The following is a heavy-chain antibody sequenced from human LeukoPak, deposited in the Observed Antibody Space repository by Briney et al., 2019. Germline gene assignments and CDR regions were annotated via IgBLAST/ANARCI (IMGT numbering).Heavy chain of an antibody. CDR1: GFTFSSYG. D-gene: IGHD3-22*01. Sequence: GGSLRLSCAASGFTFSSYGTHWVRQAPGKGLEWVAVIWYDGSNKYYADSVKGRFTISRDNSKNTLYLQMNSLRAEDTAVYYCARDNFYDSSGYYWSRYFDYWGQGTLVTVSS. CDR3: ARDNFYDSSGYYWSRYFDY. CDR2: IWYDGSNK. J-gene: IGHJ4*02. V-gene: IGHV3-33*01.